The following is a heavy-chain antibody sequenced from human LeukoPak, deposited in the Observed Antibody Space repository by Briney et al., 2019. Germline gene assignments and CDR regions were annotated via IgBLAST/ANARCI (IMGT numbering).Heavy chain of an antibody. D-gene: IGHD3-10*01. CDR2: INPNSGGT. V-gene: IGHV1-2*02. J-gene: IGHJ5*02. CDR1: GYTFTGYY. CDR3: ARDGSGSYWCDP. Sequence: GASVKVSCKSSGYTFTGYYMHWVRQAPGQGLEWMGWINPNSGGTNYAEKFQGRVTMTRDTSISTAYMQLSRLRSDDTAVYYCARDGSGSYWCDPWGQGTLVTVSS.